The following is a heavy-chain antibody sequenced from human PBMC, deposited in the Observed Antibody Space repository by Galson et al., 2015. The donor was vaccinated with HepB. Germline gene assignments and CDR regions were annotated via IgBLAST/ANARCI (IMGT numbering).Heavy chain of an antibody. CDR2: ISFTNNFI. CDR1: GFTFSGYS. V-gene: IGHV3-21*01. Sequence: SLRLSCAASGFTFSGYSMNWVRQAPGKGLEWVSSISFTNNFINYADSVKGRFPISGDKAKNSLYRQMSSLRAEDKAVYYCARDARPRYGPLPGFYVFDYCGQGILVAVSS. D-gene: IGHD3-9*01. CDR3: ARDARPRYGPLPGFYVFDY. J-gene: IGHJ4*02.